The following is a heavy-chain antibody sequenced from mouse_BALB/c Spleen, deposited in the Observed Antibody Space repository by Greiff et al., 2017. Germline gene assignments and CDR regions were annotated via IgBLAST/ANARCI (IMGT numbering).Heavy chain of an antibody. CDR2: ISSGSSTI. V-gene: IGHV5-17*01. D-gene: IGHD2-4*01. CDR1: GFTFSDYY. Sequence: EVHLVESGGGLVKPGGSLKLSCAASGFTFSDYYMYWVRQTPEKRLEWVAYISSGSSTIYYADTVKGRFTISRDNPKNTLFLQMTSLRSEDTAMYYCARTITTSYWYFDVWGAGTTVTVSS. J-gene: IGHJ1*01. CDR3: ARTITTSYWYFDV.